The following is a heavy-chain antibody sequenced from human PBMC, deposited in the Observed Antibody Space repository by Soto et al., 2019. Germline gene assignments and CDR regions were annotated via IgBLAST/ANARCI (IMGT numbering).Heavy chain of an antibody. D-gene: IGHD6-6*01. Sequence: SETLSLTCTVSGGSISSGGYYWSWIRQHPGKGLEWIGYIYYSGSTYYNPSLKSRVTISVDTSKNQFSLKLSSVTAADTAVYYCARGKSRRGYNWFDPWGQGTLVTVSS. J-gene: IGHJ5*02. CDR2: IYYSGST. CDR1: GGSISSGGYY. V-gene: IGHV4-31*03. CDR3: ARGKSRRGYNWFDP.